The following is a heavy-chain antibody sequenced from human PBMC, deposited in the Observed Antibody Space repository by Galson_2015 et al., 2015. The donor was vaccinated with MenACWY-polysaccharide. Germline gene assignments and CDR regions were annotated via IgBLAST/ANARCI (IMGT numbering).Heavy chain of an antibody. Sequence: SVKVSCKASGYTFSGYHIHWVRQAPGQGLEWMGWIHPNSGGTTFAQKFQGRVTMTRDTSVSTVYMELNSLRSDDTAVYHCGSGGDGTGSGSDWGQGTLVTVSS. V-gene: IGHV1-2*02. CDR1: GYTFSGYH. J-gene: IGHJ4*02. CDR2: IHPNSGGT. CDR3: GSGGDGTGSGSD. D-gene: IGHD3-10*01.